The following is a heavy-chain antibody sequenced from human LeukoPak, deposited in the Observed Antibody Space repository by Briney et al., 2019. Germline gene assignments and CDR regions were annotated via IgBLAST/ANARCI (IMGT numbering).Heavy chain of an antibody. CDR3: ARQAGGTSGPFDY. V-gene: IGHV4-59*08. J-gene: IGHJ4*02. CDR2: IYHSEST. CDR1: GGSISSSY. D-gene: IGHD4-23*01. Sequence: SETLSLTCTVSGGSISSSYCSWIRQPPGKGLEWIGYIYHSESTNYNPSLKSRATISVDTSKNQFSLKLSSVTAADTAVYYCARQAGGTSGPFDYWGQGTLVTVSS.